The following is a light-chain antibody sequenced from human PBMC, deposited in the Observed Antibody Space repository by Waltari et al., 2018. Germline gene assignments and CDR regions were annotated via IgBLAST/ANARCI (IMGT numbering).Light chain of an antibody. V-gene: IGKV3-11*01. CDR2: DAS. J-gene: IGKJ4*01. CDR1: QSVSIY. CDR3: QQRNTWPTVT. Sequence: EVVLTQSPATLSLSPGERATLSCRASQSVSIYLVWYQQKPGQAPRLLISDASNRATGIPARFSGGGSGTDFTLTISSLVPEDSAVYYCQQRNTWPTVTFGGGTKVEIK.